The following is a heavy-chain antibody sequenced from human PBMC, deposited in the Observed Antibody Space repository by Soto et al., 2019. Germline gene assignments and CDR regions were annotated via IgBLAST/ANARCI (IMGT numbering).Heavy chain of an antibody. Sequence: PGGSLRLSCAASGFTFSSYAMHWVRQAPGKGLEWVSVICDDGINRYHADSVKGRFTISRDNSKNTLYLEMNSLRAEDTAVYYCAKEVGYSSGYDYFDYWGQGTLVTVSS. J-gene: IGHJ4*02. CDR3: AKEVGYSSGYDYFDY. D-gene: IGHD6-19*01. CDR2: ICDDGINR. CDR1: GFTFSSYA. V-gene: IGHV3-33*06.